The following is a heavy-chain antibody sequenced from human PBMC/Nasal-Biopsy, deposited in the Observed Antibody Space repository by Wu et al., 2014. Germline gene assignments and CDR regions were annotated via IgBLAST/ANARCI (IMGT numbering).Heavy chain of an antibody. Sequence: TLSLTCTVSGGSISGSTYYWSWIRQPAGKGLEWIGRIYTSGSTKYNPALKSRITMSVDMSKNQFSLKLSSVTAADTAVYYCARLREEFLLPGYYGMDVWGQGTTVTVSS. V-gene: IGHV4-61*02. CDR2: IYTSGST. D-gene: IGHD3-10*01. CDR1: GGSISGSTYY. CDR3: ARLREEFLLPGYYGMDV. J-gene: IGHJ6*02.